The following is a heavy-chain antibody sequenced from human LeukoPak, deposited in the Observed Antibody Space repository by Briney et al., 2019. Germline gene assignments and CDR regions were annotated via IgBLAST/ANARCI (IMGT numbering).Heavy chain of an antibody. V-gene: IGHV3-23*01. D-gene: IGHD2-2*01. CDR3: AKGWVVPAGAFGDAAFDI. CDR2: ISGSGGST. CDR1: GFTFSSYA. Sequence: QTGGSLRLSCAASGFTFSSYAMSWVRQAPGKGLEWVSAISGSGGSTYYADSVKGRFTISRDNSKNTLYLQMNSLRAEDTAVYYCAKGWVVPAGAFGDAAFDIWGQGTMVTVSS. J-gene: IGHJ3*02.